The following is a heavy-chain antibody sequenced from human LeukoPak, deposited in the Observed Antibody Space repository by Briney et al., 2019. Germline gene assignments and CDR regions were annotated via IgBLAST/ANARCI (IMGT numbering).Heavy chain of an antibody. J-gene: IGHJ3*02. CDR3: ARDLDNVAGDI. CDR2: IIPIFGTA. D-gene: IGHD1-1*01. V-gene: IGHV1-69*13. CDR1: GGTFSSYA. Sequence: ASVKVSCKASGGTFSSYAISWVRQAPGQGLEWMGGIIPIFGTANYAQKFQGRVTITADESTSTAYMELSSLRSEDTAVYFCARDLDNVAGDIWGQGTLVIVSS.